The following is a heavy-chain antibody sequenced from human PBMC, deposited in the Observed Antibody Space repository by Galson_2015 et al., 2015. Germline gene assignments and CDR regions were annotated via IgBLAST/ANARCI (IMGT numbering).Heavy chain of an antibody. CDR3: ARVGNYYDSSGYYHLNAFDI. Sequence: SLRLSCAASGFTFSDYYMSWIRQAPGKGLEWVSYISSSGSTIYYADSVKGRFIISRDNAKNSLYLQMNSLRAEDTAVYYCARVGNYYDSSGYYHLNAFDIWGQGTMVTVSS. CDR1: GFTFSDYY. J-gene: IGHJ3*02. V-gene: IGHV3-11*01. CDR2: ISSSGSTI. D-gene: IGHD3-22*01.